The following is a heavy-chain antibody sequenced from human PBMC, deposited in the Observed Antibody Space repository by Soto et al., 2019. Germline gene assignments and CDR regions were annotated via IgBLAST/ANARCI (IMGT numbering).Heavy chain of an antibody. V-gene: IGHV3-21*04. CDR2: ISSSGNDR. D-gene: IGHD6-13*01. Sequence: GGSLRLSCVASAFTFSTYSMSWVRQAPGKGLEWVSSISSSGNDRYYADSVKGRFTISRDNAENSLYLQMDSLRAEDTAVYYCAREFNIAAAGTRVLDYWGQGTLVTVSS. CDR1: AFTFSTYS. CDR3: AREFNIAAAGTRVLDY. J-gene: IGHJ4*02.